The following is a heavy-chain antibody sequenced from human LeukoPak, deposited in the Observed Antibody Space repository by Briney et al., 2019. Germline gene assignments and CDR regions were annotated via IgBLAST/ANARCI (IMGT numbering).Heavy chain of an antibody. Sequence: SETLSLTCTVSDYSISTSNYYWGWIRQPPGKGLEWIGSVYRSGSTFYNPSLQSRATISVHTSKNQFSLRLSSVTAADTALYYCARGGGSGIEYFFDFWGQGTLVTVSS. J-gene: IGHJ4*02. D-gene: IGHD3-10*01. V-gene: IGHV4-39*01. CDR3: ARGGGSGIEYFFDF. CDR1: DYSISTSNYY. CDR2: VYRSGST.